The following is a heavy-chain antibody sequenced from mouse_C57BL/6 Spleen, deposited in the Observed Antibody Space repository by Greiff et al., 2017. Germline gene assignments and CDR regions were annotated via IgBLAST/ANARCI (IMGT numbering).Heavy chain of an antibody. CDR2: IDPSDSET. J-gene: IGHJ1*03. CDR3: ARLRTTVVATGYFDV. D-gene: IGHD1-1*01. CDR1: GYTFTSYW. V-gene: IGHV1-52*01. Sequence: QVQLQQPGAELVRPGSSVKLSCKASGYTFTSYWMHWVKQRPIQGLEWIGNIDPSDSETHYNQKFKDKATLTVDKSASTAYMQLSSLTSEDSAVYYCARLRTTVVATGYFDVWGTGTTVTVSS.